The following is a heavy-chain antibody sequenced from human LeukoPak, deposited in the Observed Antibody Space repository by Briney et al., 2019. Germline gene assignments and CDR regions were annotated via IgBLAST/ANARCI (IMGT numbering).Heavy chain of an antibody. D-gene: IGHD5-12*01. J-gene: IGHJ4*02. V-gene: IGHV3-23*01. CDR2: ISVRSDFS. Sequence: GGSLRLSCAASEFSFSSNAMTWVRQAPGKGLEWVSSISVRSDFSFYSESVKGRFTISRDNSKNTLYLQMNSLRAEDTALYYCARSIVATIDYWGQGTLVTVSS. CDR1: EFSFSSNA. CDR3: ARSIVATIDY.